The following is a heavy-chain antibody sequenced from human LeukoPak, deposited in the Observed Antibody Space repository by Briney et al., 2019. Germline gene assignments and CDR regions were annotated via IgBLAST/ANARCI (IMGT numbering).Heavy chain of an antibody. CDR1: GGTFSGYY. CDR2: INHSGTT. V-gene: IGHV4-34*01. D-gene: IGHD6-13*01. CDR3: ASSRGYSSSLWYYYMDV. J-gene: IGHJ6*03. Sequence: SETLSLTCAVYGGTFSGYYWSWLRQPPGKGLEWIGEINHSGTTNYNASLKSRVSISIDTSKHQFSLRVRSVTAADTGVYYCASSRGYSSSLWYYYMDVWGKGTTVIVSS.